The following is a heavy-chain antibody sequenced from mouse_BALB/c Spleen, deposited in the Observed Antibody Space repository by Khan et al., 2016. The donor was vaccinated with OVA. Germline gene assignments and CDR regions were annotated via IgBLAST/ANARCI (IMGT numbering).Heavy chain of an antibody. CDR1: GYTFTTAG. CDR3: AGGGAAYYRYDGGAMDY. D-gene: IGHD2-14*01. J-gene: IGHJ4*01. V-gene: IGHV9-4*02. Sequence: QIQLVQSGPELKKSGETVRISCKASGYTFTTAGMQWVQKMPGKGLKWIGWINTHSGVPKYAEDFKGRFAFSLETSASTAYLQITNLTNEDTATYFGAGGGAAYYRYDGGAMDYWGQGTSVTVSS. CDR2: INTHSGVP.